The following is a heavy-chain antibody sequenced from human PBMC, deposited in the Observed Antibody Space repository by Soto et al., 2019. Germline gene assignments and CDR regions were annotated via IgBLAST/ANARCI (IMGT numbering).Heavy chain of an antibody. J-gene: IGHJ4*02. CDR1: GGSFSTDY. D-gene: IGHD6-6*01. V-gene: IGHV4-34*01. CDR3: ARVLAARASRDFDY. Sequence: QVQLQQWGAGLLKPSETLSLTCAVYGGSFSTDYWSWIRQPPGTGLEWIGEINPSGGTNYNPSLKSRLTISVATSKNQFALKLSSVTAADTAVYYCARVLAARASRDFDYWGQGTLVTVSS. CDR2: INPSGGT.